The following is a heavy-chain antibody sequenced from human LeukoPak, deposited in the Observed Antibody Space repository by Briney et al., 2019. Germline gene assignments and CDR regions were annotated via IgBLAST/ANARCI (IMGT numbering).Heavy chain of an antibody. CDR1: GFTFSSYA. Sequence: PGRSLRLSCAASGFTFSSYARHWVRQAPGKGLEWVAGILYDGSNKYHADSVKGPFTISRDNSKNTLYRQMNSLTAEDRAVYYCARERVVEVVVVPAEFWFAAWGQGPLVTVSS. CDR3: ARERVVEVVVVPAEFWFAA. J-gene: IGHJ5*02. D-gene: IGHD2-2*01. V-gene: IGHV3-30-3*01. CDR2: ILYDGSNK.